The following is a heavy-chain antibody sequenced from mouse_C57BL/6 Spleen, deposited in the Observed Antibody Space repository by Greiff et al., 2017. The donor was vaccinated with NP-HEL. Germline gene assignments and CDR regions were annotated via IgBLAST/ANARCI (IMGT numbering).Heavy chain of an antibody. J-gene: IGHJ1*03. CDR3: ARGSGSSYWYFDV. Sequence: VKLRPIHGLVWIGNIDPSDSETHYNQKLKDKATLTVDKYSSTAYMQLSSLASEDSAVYYCARGSGSSYWYFDVWGTGTTVTVSS. D-gene: IGHD1-1*01. V-gene: IGHV1-52*01. CDR2: IDPSDSET.